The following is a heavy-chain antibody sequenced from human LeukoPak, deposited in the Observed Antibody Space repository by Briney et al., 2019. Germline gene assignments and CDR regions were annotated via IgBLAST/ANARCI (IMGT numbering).Heavy chain of an antibody. Sequence: GRSLRLSCAASGFTFSSYSMHWVRQAPGKGLEWVANIKQDGSEKYYVDSVKGRFTISRDNAKNSLYLQMNSLRADDTAVYYCARDSNIAVAAIDYWGQGTLVTVSS. V-gene: IGHV3-7*01. CDR1: GFTFSSYS. CDR3: ARDSNIAVAAIDY. CDR2: IKQDGSEK. D-gene: IGHD6-19*01. J-gene: IGHJ4*02.